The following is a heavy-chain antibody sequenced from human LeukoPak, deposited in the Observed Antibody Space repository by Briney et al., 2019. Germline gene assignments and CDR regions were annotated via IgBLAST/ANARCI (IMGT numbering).Heavy chain of an antibody. J-gene: IGHJ4*02. D-gene: IGHD5-18*01. CDR1: GGSISSSSYY. Sequence: PSETLSLTCTVSGGSISSSSYYWGWIRQPPGKGLEWIGSIYYSGSTYYNPSLKSRVTISVDTSKNQFSLRLSSVTAADTAVYYCARHVVDTAMVIGDWGQGTLVTVSS. V-gene: IGHV4-39*01. CDR2: IYYSGST. CDR3: ARHVVDTAMVIGD.